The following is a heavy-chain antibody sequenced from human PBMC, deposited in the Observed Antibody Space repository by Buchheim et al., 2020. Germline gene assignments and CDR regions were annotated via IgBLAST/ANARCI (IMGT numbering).Heavy chain of an antibody. CDR2: KWYDGSNK. CDR3: AREGDSSGYHVFFDY. CDR1: GFTFSSYG. J-gene: IGHJ4*02. V-gene: IGHV3-33*01. Sequence: QVQLVESGGGVVQPGRSLRLSCAASGFTFSSYGMHWVRQAPGKGLEWVAVKWYDGSNKYYADSVKGRFTISRDNSKNTLYLQMNSLRAEDTAVYYCAREGDSSGYHVFFDYWGQGTL. D-gene: IGHD3-22*01.